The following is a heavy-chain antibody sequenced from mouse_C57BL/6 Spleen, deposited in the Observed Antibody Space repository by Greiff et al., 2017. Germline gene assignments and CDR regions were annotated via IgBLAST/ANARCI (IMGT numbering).Heavy chain of an antibody. V-gene: IGHV5-4*01. CDR1: GFTFSSYA. CDR3: ARPAPDSMDY. J-gene: IGHJ4*01. CDR2: ISDGGSYT. Sequence: EVQGVESGGGLVKPGGSLKLSCAASGFTFSSYAMSWVRQTPDKRLEWVATISDGGSYTSYPDNVKGRFTISRDNAKNNRYLQMSHLQSEVTAMYYCARPAPDSMDYWGQGTSLTVSS.